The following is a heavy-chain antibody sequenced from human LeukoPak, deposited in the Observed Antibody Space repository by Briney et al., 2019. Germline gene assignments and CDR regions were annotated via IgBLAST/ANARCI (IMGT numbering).Heavy chain of an antibody. CDR1: GGSFRGYY. V-gene: IGHV4-34*01. D-gene: IGHD3-10*01. CDR3: ARGDGPRITMVRGVRKGLDY. J-gene: IGHJ4*02. CDR2: INHRGST. Sequence: SETLSLTCAVYGGSFRGYYWSWIRQPPGKGLEGIGEINHRGSTNYNPSPRSRVTISVDTSKNQFSLKLSSVTVADTAVYYCARGDGPRITMVRGVRKGLDYWGQGTLVTVSS.